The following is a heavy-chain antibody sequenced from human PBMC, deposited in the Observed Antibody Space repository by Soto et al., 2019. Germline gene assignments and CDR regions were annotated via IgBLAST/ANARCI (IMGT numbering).Heavy chain of an antibody. V-gene: IGHV3-33*01. D-gene: IGHD5-18*01. CDR2: IWYDGSNK. Sequence: QVQLVESGGGVVQPGRSLGLSCAASGFTFSSYGMHWVRQAPGKGLEWVAVIWYDGSNKYYADSVKGRFTISRDNSKNTLYLQMNSLRAEDTAVYYCAREGAESGYSYGPDNWFDPWGQGTLVTVSS. J-gene: IGHJ5*02. CDR3: AREGAESGYSYGPDNWFDP. CDR1: GFTFSSYG.